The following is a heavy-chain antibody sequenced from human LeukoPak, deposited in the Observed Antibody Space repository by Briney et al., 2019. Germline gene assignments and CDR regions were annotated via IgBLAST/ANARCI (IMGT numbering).Heavy chain of an antibody. D-gene: IGHD3-16*01. CDR3: ARSFRRGYYYMDV. J-gene: IGHJ6*03. Sequence: SETLSLTCTVSGGSISSGSYYWSWIRQPAGKGLEWIGRIYTSGSTNYNPSLKSRVTISVDTSKNQFSLKLSSVTAADTAVYYCARSFRRGYYYMDVWGKGTTVTVSS. CDR1: GGSISSGSYY. V-gene: IGHV4-61*02. CDR2: IYTSGST.